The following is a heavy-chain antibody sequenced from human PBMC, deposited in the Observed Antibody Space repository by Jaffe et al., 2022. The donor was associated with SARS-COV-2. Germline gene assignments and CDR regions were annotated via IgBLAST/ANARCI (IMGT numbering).Heavy chain of an antibody. CDR1: GGSFSDYH. CDR2: IHHSGST. Sequence: QVQLQQWGAGLLKPSETLSLTCAVYGGSFSDYHWNWIRQSPGKGLEWIGAIHHSGSTNYNPSLKSRVTMSIDTSRNHFSLRVYSVTAADTAVYYCASDPTSAENLGGWFDPWGQGTLVIVST. J-gene: IGHJ5*02. D-gene: IGHD3-10*01. V-gene: IGHV4-34*01. CDR3: ASDPTSAENLGGWFDP.